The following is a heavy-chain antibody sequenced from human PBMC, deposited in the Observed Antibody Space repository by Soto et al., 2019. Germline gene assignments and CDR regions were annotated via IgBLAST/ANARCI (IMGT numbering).Heavy chain of an antibody. CDR2: ISSNGGST. V-gene: IGHV3-64*01. D-gene: IGHD7-27*01. CDR1: GFTFSSYA. J-gene: IGHJ3*02. CDR3: ARTPLTGDRFGAFDI. Sequence: GGSLRLSCAASGFTFSSYAMHWVRQAPGKGLEYVSAISSNGGSTYYANSVKGRFTISRDNSKNTLYLQMGSLRAEDMAVYYCARTPLTGDRFGAFDIWGQGTMVTVSS.